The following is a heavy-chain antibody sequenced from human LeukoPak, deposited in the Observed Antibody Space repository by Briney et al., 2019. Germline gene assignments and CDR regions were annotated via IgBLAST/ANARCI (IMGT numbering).Heavy chain of an antibody. Sequence: GASVKVSCKASGYTFTDYYMHWVRQAPGQGLEWLGWISGYNGNTKSAPKLQGRVTMTTDTSTDTAYLELGSLRVDDTAIYYCARDLGPYTGSYYSYYHYMDVWGEGTSVTVSS. CDR2: ISGYNGNT. J-gene: IGHJ6*03. V-gene: IGHV1-18*04. CDR3: ARDLGPYTGSYYSYYHYMDV. CDR1: GYTFTDYY. D-gene: IGHD1-26*01.